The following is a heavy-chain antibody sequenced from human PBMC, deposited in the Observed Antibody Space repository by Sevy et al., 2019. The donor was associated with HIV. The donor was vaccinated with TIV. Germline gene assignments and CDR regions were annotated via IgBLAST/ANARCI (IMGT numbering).Heavy chain of an antibody. CDR1: GFTFSSYS. CDR2: ISSSSSTI. D-gene: IGHD1-26*01. CDR3: ASDRGATSYYYYYMDV. J-gene: IGHJ6*03. V-gene: IGHV3-48*02. Sequence: GGSLRLSCAASGFTFSSYSMNWVRQAPGKGLEWVSYISSSSSTIYYADSVKGRFTISRDNAKNSLYLQMNSLRDEDTAVYYCASDRGATSYYYYYMDVWGQGTTVTVSS.